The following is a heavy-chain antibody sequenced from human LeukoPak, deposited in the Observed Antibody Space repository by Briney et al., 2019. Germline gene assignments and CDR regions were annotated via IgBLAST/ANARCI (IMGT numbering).Heavy chain of an antibody. CDR3: ARLIGYSSSLDY. CDR2: IYYSGST. Sequence: PSETLSLTCTVSGGSISSYYWSWIRQPPGKGLEWIGYIYYSGSTNYNPSLKSRVTISVDTSKNQFSLKLSSVTAADTAVYYCARLIGYSSSLDYWGQGTLVTVSS. D-gene: IGHD6-13*01. J-gene: IGHJ4*02. CDR1: GGSISSYY. V-gene: IGHV4-59*08.